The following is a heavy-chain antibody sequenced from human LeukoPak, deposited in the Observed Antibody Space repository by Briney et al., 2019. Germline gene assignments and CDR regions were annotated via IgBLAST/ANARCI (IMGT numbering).Heavy chain of an antibody. J-gene: IGHJ4*02. D-gene: IGHD3-10*01. V-gene: IGHV4-59*01. CDR2: IYYSGST. CDR3: ARDNDYGSGTFYQYDY. CDR1: GGSISSYY. Sequence: SETLSLTCTVSGGSISSYYWSWIRQLPGKGLEWIGYIYYSGSTNYNPSLKSRVTISVDTSKNQFSLKLSSVTAADTAVYYCARDNDYGSGTFYQYDYWGQGTLVTVSS.